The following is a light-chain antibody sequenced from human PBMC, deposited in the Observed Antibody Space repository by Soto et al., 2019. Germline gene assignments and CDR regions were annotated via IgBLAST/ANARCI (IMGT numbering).Light chain of an antibody. Sequence: QSVLTQPRSVSGSPGQSVTITCTGTSSDIGGYNHVSWYQHHPGKAPKLMIYDVNYLPSGVPDRFSGSKSGNTASLTISGLQAEDEADYYCCSYAGSITFGVIFGGGTKVTVL. CDR1: SSDIGGYNH. CDR3: CSYAGSITFGVI. J-gene: IGLJ2*01. CDR2: DVN. V-gene: IGLV2-11*01.